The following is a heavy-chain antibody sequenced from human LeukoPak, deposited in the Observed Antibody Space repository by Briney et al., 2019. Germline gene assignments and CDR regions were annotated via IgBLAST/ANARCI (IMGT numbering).Heavy chain of an antibody. J-gene: IGHJ4*02. CDR3: ARHNSAWYPLDY. CDR2: INHSGGT. D-gene: IGHD6-19*01. CDR1: GGSFSGYS. V-gene: IGHV4-34*01. Sequence: SETLSLTCAVYGGSFSGYSWNWIRQPPVKGLEWIREINHSGGTNYNPSLKSRVTISVDTSKNRFSLKLTSVTAADTAVYYCARHNSAWYPLDYWGQGTLVTVSS.